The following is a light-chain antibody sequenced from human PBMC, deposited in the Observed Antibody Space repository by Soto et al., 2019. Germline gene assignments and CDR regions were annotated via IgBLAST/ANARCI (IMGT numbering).Light chain of an antibody. J-gene: IGKJ1*01. Sequence: EIVMTQSPATLSVSPGGRATLSCRASQSISDTLASYQQKPRQAPRLLIYGASTTATSIPARFSGSGSGTEFTLPTSSLQPDDFATYYCQHYNSYSEAFGQGTKVDNK. V-gene: IGKV3-15*01. CDR3: QHYNSYSEA. CDR1: QSISDT. CDR2: GAS.